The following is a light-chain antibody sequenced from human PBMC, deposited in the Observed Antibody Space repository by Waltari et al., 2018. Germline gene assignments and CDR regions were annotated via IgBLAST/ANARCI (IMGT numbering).Light chain of an antibody. CDR1: QSISSY. V-gene: IGKV1-39*01. CDR2: AAS. J-gene: IGKJ4*01. Sequence: DIQMTQSPSSLSPSVGDRVTITCRASQSISSYLNWYHQKPGKAPKILIYAASSLQSGVPSRFSGSGSGTDFTLTISSLQPEDFATYYCQQSYSTPLTFGGGTKVEIK. CDR3: QQSYSTPLT.